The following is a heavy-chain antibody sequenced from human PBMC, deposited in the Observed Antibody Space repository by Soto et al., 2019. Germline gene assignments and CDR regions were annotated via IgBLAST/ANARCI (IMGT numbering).Heavy chain of an antibody. D-gene: IGHD3-9*01. V-gene: IGHV4-30-4*01. CDR1: GGSISSGDYY. CDR2: IYYSGST. J-gene: IGHJ6*02. Sequence: QVQLQESGPGLVKPSQTLSLTCTVSGGSISSGDYYWSWIRQPPGKGLEWIGYIYYSGSTYYNPSLKSRVTISVDTSKNQFSLKLSSVTAAETAVYYCARDHYVYDILTGYGYYYGMDVWGQGTTVTVSS. CDR3: ARDHYVYDILTGYGYYYGMDV.